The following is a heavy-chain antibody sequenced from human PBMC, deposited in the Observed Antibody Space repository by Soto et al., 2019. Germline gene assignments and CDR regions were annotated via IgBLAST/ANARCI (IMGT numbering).Heavy chain of an antibody. CDR1: GYTFTSYG. CDR2: ISAYNGNT. Sequence: ASVKVSCKASGYTFTSYGISWVRQAPGQGLEWMGWISAYNGNTNYAQKLQGRVTMTTDTSTSTAYMEPRSLRSDDTAVYYCASEVYYYDSSGYPTKDAFDIWGQGTMVTVSS. J-gene: IGHJ3*02. CDR3: ASEVYYYDSSGYPTKDAFDI. V-gene: IGHV1-18*04. D-gene: IGHD3-22*01.